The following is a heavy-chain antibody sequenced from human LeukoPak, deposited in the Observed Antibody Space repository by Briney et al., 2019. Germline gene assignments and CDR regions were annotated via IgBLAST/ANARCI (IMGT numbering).Heavy chain of an antibody. Sequence: PGGSLRLSCAASGFTVSSNYMSWIRQPPGKGLEWIGEINHSGSTNYNPSLKSRVTISVDTSKNQFSLKLSSVTAADTAVYYCARGLRVRKYSSGPYYYYGMDVWGQGTTVTVSS. CDR3: ARGLRVRKYSSGPYYYYGMDV. D-gene: IGHD6-19*01. CDR2: INHSGST. V-gene: IGHV4-34*01. J-gene: IGHJ6*02. CDR1: GFTVSSNY.